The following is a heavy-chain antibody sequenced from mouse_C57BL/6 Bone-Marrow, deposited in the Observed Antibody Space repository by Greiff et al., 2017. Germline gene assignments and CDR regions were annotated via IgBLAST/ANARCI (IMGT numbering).Heavy chain of an antibody. CDR3: ARGLLRGRAMDY. J-gene: IGHJ4*01. CDR1: GYTFSSYW. V-gene: IGHV1-80*01. D-gene: IGHD1-1*01. Sequence: QVQRVEPGAELVKPGASVKISCKASGYTFSSYWMTWVKQRPGQGLEWIGHIYPGDGDTNYNGKFKGKATLTADKSSSTAYMQLSSLTSEDSAVYFCARGLLRGRAMDYWGQGTSVTVSS. CDR2: IYPGDGDT.